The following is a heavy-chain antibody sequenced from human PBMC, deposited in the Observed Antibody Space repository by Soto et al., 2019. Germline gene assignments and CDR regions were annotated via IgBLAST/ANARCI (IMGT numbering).Heavy chain of an antibody. CDR2: ITRGGSSI. D-gene: IGHD3-9*01. J-gene: IGHJ4*02. CDR1: GFTFSSYS. V-gene: IGHV3-48*01. Sequence: GGSLRLSCAASGFTFSSYSMNWVRQAPGKGLEWISYITRGGSSIYYADSVKGRFTISRDNAKNSLYLQMDSLGAEDTAVYYCVRDQDWAFDYWGQGALVTVSS. CDR3: VRDQDWAFDY.